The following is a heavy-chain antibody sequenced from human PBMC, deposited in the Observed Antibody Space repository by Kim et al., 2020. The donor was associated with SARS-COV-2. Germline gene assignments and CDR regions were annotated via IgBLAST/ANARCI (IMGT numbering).Heavy chain of an antibody. J-gene: IGHJ3*02. CDR3: AKDIDSGRPLVGAFDI. D-gene: IGHD2-8*02. V-gene: IGHV3-9*03. Sequence: SVKGRFTISRDNAKNSLYLQMNSLRAEDMALYYCAKDIDSGRPLVGAFDIWGQGTMVTVSS.